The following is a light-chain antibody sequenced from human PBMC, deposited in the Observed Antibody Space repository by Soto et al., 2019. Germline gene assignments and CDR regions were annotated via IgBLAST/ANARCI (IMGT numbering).Light chain of an antibody. CDR3: QQYNNWPPIT. CDR2: GAS. Sequence: DIVMPQSPDSLAVSRGERATVSCRASQSVSSNLAWYQQKPGQAPRLLIYGASTRATGIPARFSGNGSGTEFTLTISSLQSEDFAVYYCQQYNNWPPITFGQGTRLEIK. J-gene: IGKJ5*01. V-gene: IGKV3-15*01. CDR1: QSVSSN.